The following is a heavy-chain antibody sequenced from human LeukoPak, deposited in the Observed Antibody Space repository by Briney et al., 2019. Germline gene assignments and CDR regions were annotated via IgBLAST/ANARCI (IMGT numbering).Heavy chain of an antibody. D-gene: IGHD3-3*01. Sequence: ASVKVSCKASGYTFTRYDINWVRQATGQGLEWMGWMNPNSGNTGYAQKFQGRVTITRNTSISTAYMELSSLRSEDTAVYYCARGPPYDFWSGYYLDWFHPWGQGTLVTVSS. J-gene: IGHJ5*02. V-gene: IGHV1-8*03. CDR2: MNPNSGNT. CDR3: ARGPPYDFWSGYYLDWFHP. CDR1: GYTFTRYD.